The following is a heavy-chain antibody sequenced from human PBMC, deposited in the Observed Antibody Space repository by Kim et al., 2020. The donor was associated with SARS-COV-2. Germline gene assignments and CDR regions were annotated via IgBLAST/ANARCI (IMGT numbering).Heavy chain of an antibody. V-gene: IGHV3-30*18. Sequence: GGSLRLSCAASGFTFSSYGMHWVRQAPGKGLEWVAVISYDGSNKYYADSVKGRFTISRDNSKNTLYLQMNSLRAEDTAVYYCAKEQGGGYDGLGAFDIWGQGTMVTVSS. CDR1: GFTFSSYG. CDR3: AKEQGGGYDGLGAFDI. CDR2: ISYDGSNK. J-gene: IGHJ3*02. D-gene: IGHD5-12*01.